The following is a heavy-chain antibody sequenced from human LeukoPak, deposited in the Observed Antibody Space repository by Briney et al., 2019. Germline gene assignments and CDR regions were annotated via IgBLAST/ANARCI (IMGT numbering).Heavy chain of an antibody. Sequence: GESLKISCKGSGYSFSSYWIGWVRQMPGKGPEWMGIIYPGDSDTRYNPSVQGQVTISADKSITPSYLQWSTLKSSDTPTYFCAREHLVGATRNWFDVWGQGTLVTVSS. D-gene: IGHD1-26*01. J-gene: IGHJ5*02. CDR1: GYSFSSYW. V-gene: IGHV5-51*01. CDR2: IYPGDSDT. CDR3: AREHLVGATRNWFDV.